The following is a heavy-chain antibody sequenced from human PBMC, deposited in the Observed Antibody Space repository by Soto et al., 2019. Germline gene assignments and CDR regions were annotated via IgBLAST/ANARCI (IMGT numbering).Heavy chain of an antibody. CDR1: GGTFSSYA. CDR2: IIPIFGTA. CDR3: ARDPTSYYYDSSGYPFDY. Sequence: SVKVSCKASGGTFSSYAISWVRQAPGQGLEWMGGIIPIFGTANYAQKFQGRVTITADESTSTAYMELSSLRSEDTAVYYCARDPTSYYYDSSGYPFDYWGQGTLVTVSS. J-gene: IGHJ4*02. D-gene: IGHD3-22*01. V-gene: IGHV1-69*13.